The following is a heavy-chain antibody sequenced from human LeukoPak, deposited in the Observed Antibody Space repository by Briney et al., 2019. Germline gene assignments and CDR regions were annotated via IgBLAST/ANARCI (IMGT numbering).Heavy chain of an antibody. CDR1: GFTFRTYA. CDR2: ISSDGTNK. CDR3: AREVAVYGTENGAFNV. V-gene: IGHV3-30-3*01. J-gene: IGHJ6*02. D-gene: IGHD6-19*01. Sequence: GRSLRLSCAASGFTFRTYAMHWVRQAPGKGLEWVAVISSDGTNKYYADSVKGRFTISRDNSENTLHLQMNSLRPEDTAMYFCAREVAVYGTENGAFNVWGLGTTVTVSS.